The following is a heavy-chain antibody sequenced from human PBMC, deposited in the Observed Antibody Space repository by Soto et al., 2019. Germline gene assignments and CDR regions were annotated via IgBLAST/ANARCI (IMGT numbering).Heavy chain of an antibody. D-gene: IGHD6-19*01. Sequence: LRLSCAASGFTFSSFGMLWVRQAPDKAREWVAVISYNGSNKYYADSVKGRFTISRDNSKITLYLQMNSLRAEDTAVYYCAKEDSSRWFDYWGQGTLVTVSS. CDR3: AKEDSSRWFDY. CDR2: ISYNGSNK. J-gene: IGHJ4*02. V-gene: IGHV3-30*18. CDR1: GFTFSSFG.